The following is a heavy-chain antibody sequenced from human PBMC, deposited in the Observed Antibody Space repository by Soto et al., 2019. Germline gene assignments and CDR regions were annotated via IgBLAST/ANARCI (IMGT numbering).Heavy chain of an antibody. D-gene: IGHD6-13*01. CDR3: AKYGSRSCPHHLDW. J-gene: IGHJ4*02. V-gene: IGHV3-23*01. CDR1: GFTFSNYA. CDR2: IFGGGGGT. Sequence: EVQLLESGGGLVQPGGSLRLSCAVSGFTFSNYAVGWVRQAPGMGLEWVSSIFGGGGGTYYTDSVKGRFTISRDSSGNTVFLQMNSLSAEDTPLYYCAKYGSRSCPHHLDWWGQGTLVTVSS.